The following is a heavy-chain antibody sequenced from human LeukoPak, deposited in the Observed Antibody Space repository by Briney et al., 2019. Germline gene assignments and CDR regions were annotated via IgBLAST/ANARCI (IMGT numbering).Heavy chain of an antibody. V-gene: IGHV3-66*01. CDR3: ARDSSSYYFDY. CDR1: GFTFSSYS. D-gene: IGHD6-6*01. CDR2: IYTGGTT. J-gene: IGHJ4*02. Sequence: GGSLRLSCAASGFTFSSYSMNWVRQAPGKGLEWVSIIYTGGTTHYADSLKDRFLIFRDDSINTLYLQMNSLRAEDTAVYYCARDSSSYYFDYWGQGTLVTISS.